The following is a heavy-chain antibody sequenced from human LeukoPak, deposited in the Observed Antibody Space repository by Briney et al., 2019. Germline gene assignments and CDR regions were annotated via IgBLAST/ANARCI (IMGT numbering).Heavy chain of an antibody. CDR2: INHSGST. V-gene: IGHV4-34*01. CDR3: ARDPSSGGAFDI. CDR1: GFTFSDYY. Sequence: GSLRLSCAASGFTFSDYYMNWVRQAPGKGLEWIGEINHSGSTNYNPSLKSRVTISVDTSKNQFSLKLSSVTAADTAVYYCARDPSSGGAFDIWGQGTMVTVSS. D-gene: IGHD2-15*01. J-gene: IGHJ3*02.